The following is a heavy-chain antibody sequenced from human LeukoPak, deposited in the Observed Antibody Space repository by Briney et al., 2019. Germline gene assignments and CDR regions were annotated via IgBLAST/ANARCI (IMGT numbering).Heavy chain of an antibody. CDR3: ARAVDLCYYYYMDV. V-gene: IGHV1-8*01. CDR1: GYTFTSYD. J-gene: IGHJ6*03. Sequence: ASVKVPCKASGYTFTSYDINWVRQATGQGLEWMGWMNPNSGNTGYAQKFQGRVTMTRNTSISTAYMELSSLRSEDTAVYYCARAVDLCYYYYMDVWGKGTTVTVSS. CDR2: MNPNSGNT. D-gene: IGHD3-9*01.